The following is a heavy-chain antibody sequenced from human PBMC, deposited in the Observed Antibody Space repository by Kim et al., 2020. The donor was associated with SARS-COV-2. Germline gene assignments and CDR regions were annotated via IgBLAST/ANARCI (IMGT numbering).Heavy chain of an antibody. J-gene: IGHJ4*02. CDR2: ISYDGSNK. CDR1: GFTFSSYA. V-gene: IGHV3-30*04. D-gene: IGHD6-19*01. CDR3: ARDSIAVAAWVDY. Sequence: GGSLRLSCAASGFTFSSYAMHWVRQAPGKGLEWVAVISYDGSNKYYADSVKGRFTISRDNSKNTLYLQMNSLRAEDTAVYYCARDSIAVAAWVDYWGQGTLVTVSS.